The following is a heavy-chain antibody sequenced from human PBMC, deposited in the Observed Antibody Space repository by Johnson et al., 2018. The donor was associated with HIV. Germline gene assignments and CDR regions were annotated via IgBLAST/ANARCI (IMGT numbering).Heavy chain of an antibody. CDR3: ARGLTGEQVDI. D-gene: IGHD3-16*01. J-gene: IGHJ3*02. V-gene: IGHV3-66*01. CDR1: GFTVSSNY. Sequence: VQLVESGGGLVQPGGSLRLSCAASGFTVSSNYMSWVRQAPGKGLEWVSVLYSGGSTYYADSVQGRFTISRDNSKNTLYLQMNSLRAEDTAVYYCARGLTGEQVDIWGQGTMVTVSS. CDR2: LYSGGST.